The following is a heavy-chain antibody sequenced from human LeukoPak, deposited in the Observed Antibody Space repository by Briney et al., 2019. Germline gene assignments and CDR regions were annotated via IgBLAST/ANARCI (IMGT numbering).Heavy chain of an antibody. CDR1: GGSISSYY. CDR2: IYYSGST. CDR3: ATYPPNI. Sequence: SETLSLTXTVSGGSISSYYWSWIRQPPGKGLEWIGYIYYSGSTNYNPSLKSRVTISVDTSKNQFSLKLSSVTAADTAVYYCATYPPNIWGQGTMVTVSS. V-gene: IGHV4-59*01. J-gene: IGHJ3*02.